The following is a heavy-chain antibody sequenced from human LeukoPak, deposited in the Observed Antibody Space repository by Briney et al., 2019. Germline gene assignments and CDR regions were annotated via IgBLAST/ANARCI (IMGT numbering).Heavy chain of an antibody. Sequence: SQTLSLTCTVSGGSISSGGYYWSWIRQPPGKGLEWIGYIYHSGSTYYNPSLKSRVTISVDRSKNQFSLKLSSVTAADTAVYYCARFPSLAAAGRHDYWGQGTLVTVSS. CDR3: ARFPSLAAAGRHDY. V-gene: IGHV4-30-2*01. D-gene: IGHD6-13*01. J-gene: IGHJ4*02. CDR1: GGSISSGGYY. CDR2: IYHSGST.